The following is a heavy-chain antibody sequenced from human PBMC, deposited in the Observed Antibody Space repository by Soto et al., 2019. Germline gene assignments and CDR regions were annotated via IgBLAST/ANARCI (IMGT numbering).Heavy chain of an antibody. Sequence: GGSLRLSCAASGFAFSTYAMTWVRQAPGKGLEWVSVISGSGGSSYYAASVKGRFTISRDNSKNTLFLQMSSLRAEDTAVYYCARDLSSGGTNACDIWGQGTVVTVSS. J-gene: IGHJ3*02. D-gene: IGHD2-15*01. CDR2: ISGSGGSS. CDR1: GFAFSTYA. V-gene: IGHV3-23*01. CDR3: ARDLSSGGTNACDI.